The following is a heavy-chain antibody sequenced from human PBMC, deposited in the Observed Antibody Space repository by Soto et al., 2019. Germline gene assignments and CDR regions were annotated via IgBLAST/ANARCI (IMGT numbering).Heavy chain of an antibody. CDR2: IWYDGSNK. CDR1: GFTFSSYG. D-gene: IGHD2-8*01. Sequence: QVQLVESGGGVVQPGRSLRLSCAASGFTFSSYGMHWVRQAPGKGLEWVAVIWYDGSNKYYADSVKGRLTIPRDNSKNTLYLQTNRLTADDTAVYYSASRADPLSDRHGHYGIDLCGHGTTVTFSS. J-gene: IGHJ6*02. CDR3: ASRADPLSDRHGHYGIDL. V-gene: IGHV3-33*01.